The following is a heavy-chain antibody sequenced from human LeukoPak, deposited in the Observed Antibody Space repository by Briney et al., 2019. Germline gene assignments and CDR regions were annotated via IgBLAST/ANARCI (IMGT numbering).Heavy chain of an antibody. V-gene: IGHV4-59*01. CDR2: IFYRGTT. J-gene: IGHJ6*02. CDR3: ARPPVLDV. CDR1: GDSIGHYY. Sequence: AETLSLTCTVSGDSIGHYYWSWIRQPPGKALEWIGDIFYRGTTNNNPPLKSRITISLATSKNPVSLELSSVTAADTAVYYCARPPVLDVWGQGTTVTVSS.